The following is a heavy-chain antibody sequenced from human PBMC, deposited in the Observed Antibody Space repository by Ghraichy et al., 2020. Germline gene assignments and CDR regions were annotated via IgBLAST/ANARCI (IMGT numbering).Heavy chain of an antibody. J-gene: IGHJ4*02. Sequence: SCTVSGGSISSSSYYWGWIRQPPGKGLEWIGSIYYSGSTYYNPSLKSQVTISVDTSKNQFSLKLSSVTAADTAVYYCATSTMIVGDWGQGTLVTVSS. D-gene: IGHD3-22*01. CDR2: IYYSGST. CDR1: GGSISSSSYY. CDR3: ATSTMIVGD. V-gene: IGHV4-39*01.